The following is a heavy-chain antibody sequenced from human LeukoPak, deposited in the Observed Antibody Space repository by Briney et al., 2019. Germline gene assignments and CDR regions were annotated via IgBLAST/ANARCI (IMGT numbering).Heavy chain of an antibody. CDR3: ARGRAPYFDY. D-gene: IGHD1-26*01. V-gene: IGHV3-53*01. Sequence: PGGSLRLSCAASGFTVSSNYMTWVRQAPGKGLEWVSILYSSGSTYYADSVKGRFSISRDSSKNTLYLQMNSLRAEDTAVYYCARGRAPYFDYWGQGPLVTVSS. CDR1: GFTVSSNY. J-gene: IGHJ4*02. CDR2: LYSSGST.